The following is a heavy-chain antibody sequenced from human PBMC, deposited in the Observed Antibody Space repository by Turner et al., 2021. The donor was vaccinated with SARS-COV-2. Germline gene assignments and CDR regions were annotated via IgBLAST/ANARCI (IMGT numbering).Heavy chain of an antibody. CDR2: ISGSGGST. J-gene: IGHJ5*01. V-gene: IGHV3-23*01. CDR1: GFTFSSDA. CDR3: AKDGYDGIYCSGCSCYSGWFDS. Sequence: EVKLLESGGGLVQPGGSLRLSCAASGFTFSSDAMGWVRQAPGKWLEWVSSISGSGGSTYYADSVKGRFTISRDNSKNTLYLQMNSLSAEDTAVYYCAKDGYDGIYCSGCSCYSGWFDSWGQGTLVTVSS. D-gene: IGHD2-15*01.